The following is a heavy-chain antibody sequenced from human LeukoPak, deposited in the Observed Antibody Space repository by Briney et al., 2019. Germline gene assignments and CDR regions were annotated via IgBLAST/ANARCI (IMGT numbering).Heavy chain of an antibody. CDR3: ARIIAVAAKEVDY. J-gene: IGHJ4*02. V-gene: IGHV1-2*06. CDR2: INPNSGGT. Sequence: GASVKVSCKASGYTFTGYYMHWVRLAPGQRLEWMGRINPNSGGTNYAQKFQGRVTMTRDTSISTAYMELSRLRSDDTAVYYCARIIAVAAKEVDYWGQGTLVTVSS. D-gene: IGHD6-19*01. CDR1: GYTFTGYY.